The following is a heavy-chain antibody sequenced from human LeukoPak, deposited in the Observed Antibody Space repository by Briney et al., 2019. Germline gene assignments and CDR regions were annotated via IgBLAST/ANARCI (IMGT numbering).Heavy chain of an antibody. CDR3: AREVPSPGIAVAGTFYYYYYMDV. Sequence: ASVKVSCKASGYTFTGYYFHWVRQAPGQGLEWMGWISAYNGNTNYAQKLQGRVTMTTDTSTSTAYMELRSLRSDDTAVYYCAREVPSPGIAVAGTFYYYYYMDVWGKGTTVTVSS. V-gene: IGHV1-18*04. D-gene: IGHD6-19*01. J-gene: IGHJ6*03. CDR2: ISAYNGNT. CDR1: GYTFTGYY.